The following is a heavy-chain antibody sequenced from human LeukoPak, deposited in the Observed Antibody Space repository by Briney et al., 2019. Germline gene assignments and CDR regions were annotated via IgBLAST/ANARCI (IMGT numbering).Heavy chain of an antibody. CDR2: IYYSGST. V-gene: IGHV4-59*01. CDR1: GGSISSYY. Sequence: SETLSLTCTVSGGSISSYYWSWIRQPPGKGLEWIWYIYYSGSTNYNPSLKSRVTISVDTSKNQFSLTLSSVTAADTAVYYCARVETSYYYYYMDVWGKGTTVTVSS. CDR3: ARVETSYYYYYMDV. J-gene: IGHJ6*03.